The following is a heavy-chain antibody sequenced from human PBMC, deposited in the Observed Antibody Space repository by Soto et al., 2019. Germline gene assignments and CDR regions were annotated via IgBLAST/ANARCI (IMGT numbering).Heavy chain of an antibody. CDR1: GFSLSTTGVG. D-gene: IGHD3-10*01. CDR3: AHTNYYGSWFFDS. J-gene: IGHJ4*02. Sequence: QITLKESGPTLVKPTQTLTLTCTFSGFSLSTTGVGVGWIRQPPGEALEWLALIYWDADKRYSPSLKSRLTXPXDXXKNQVVLTLSNMDPVDTATYFCAHTNYYGSWFFDSWGQGTLVTVSS. V-gene: IGHV2-5*02. CDR2: IYWDADK.